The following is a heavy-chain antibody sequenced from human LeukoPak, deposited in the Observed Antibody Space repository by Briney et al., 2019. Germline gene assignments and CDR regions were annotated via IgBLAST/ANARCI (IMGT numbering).Heavy chain of an antibody. CDR2: VNNSGST. Sequence: SETLSLTCTVSDGSISSYYWSWIRQPPGKGLEWIGYVNNSGSTDYNPSLKSRVTISVGTSKNHFSLNLSSVTAADTAVYCCARGPDDGYNYIVYWGQGILVTVSS. D-gene: IGHD5-24*01. J-gene: IGHJ4*02. V-gene: IGHV4-59*01. CDR1: DGSISSYY. CDR3: ARGPDDGYNYIVY.